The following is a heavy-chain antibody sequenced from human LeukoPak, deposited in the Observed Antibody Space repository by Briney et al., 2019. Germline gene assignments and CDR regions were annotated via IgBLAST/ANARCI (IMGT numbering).Heavy chain of an antibody. CDR2: INPNSADT. Sequence: ASVKVSCKASGYTFTGYYIHWVRQAPGQGLEWMGWINPNSADTNYAQKFQGRVTMTRDTSISTAYMELSRLRSDDTAVYYRARDRQRLPYYYFYYMDAWGKGTTVTVSS. D-gene: IGHD6-25*01. J-gene: IGHJ6*03. V-gene: IGHV1-2*02. CDR1: GYTFTGYY. CDR3: ARDRQRLPYYYFYYMDA.